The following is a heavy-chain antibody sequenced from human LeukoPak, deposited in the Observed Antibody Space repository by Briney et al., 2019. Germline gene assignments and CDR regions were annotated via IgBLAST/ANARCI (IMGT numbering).Heavy chain of an antibody. V-gene: IGHV6-1*03. CDR3: ASMSAVAGEFDY. D-gene: IGHD6-19*01. CDR2: TYYRSKWYH. CDR1: GASVSSNTGA. J-gene: IGHJ4*02. Sequence: KPWQTLSLPCAISGASVSSNTGAWNWISQSPSRSLWWLGRTYYRSKWYHAYGGSVKTSTAINPDTSNNQLSIQLNPGTPEDTDLYYCASMSAVAGEFDYWGQGTVVTVSS.